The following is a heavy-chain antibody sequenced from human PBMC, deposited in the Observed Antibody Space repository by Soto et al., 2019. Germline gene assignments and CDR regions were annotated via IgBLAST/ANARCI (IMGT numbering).Heavy chain of an antibody. CDR1: GGTFSRHA. CDR2: IITICGTA. CDR3: ARGWGYDSNDYYYAY. D-gene: IGHD3-22*01. V-gene: IGHV1-69*01. J-gene: IGHJ4*02. Sequence: QVQLVQSGAEVRKPGSSVKVSCKASGGTFSRHAISWVRQAPGQGLEWMGGIITICGTANHAQKFQGRVTIIADEATSTVYRELSSLSAEDTAMYYCARGWGYDSNDYYYAYWGQGTLVIVSS.